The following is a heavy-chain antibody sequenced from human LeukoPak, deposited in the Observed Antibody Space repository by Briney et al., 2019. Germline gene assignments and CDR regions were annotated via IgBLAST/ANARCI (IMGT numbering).Heavy chain of an antibody. J-gene: IGHJ4*02. CDR1: GFTFSSYW. D-gene: IGHD6-25*01. V-gene: IGHV3-7*03. Sequence: GGSLRLSCAASGFTFSSYWTTWVRQAPGKGLEWVANIKQDGSDKYYVDSVKSRFTISRDNAKNSLNLQMNSLRAEDTAVYYCARVTEAALFDYWGQGTLVTVSS. CDR2: IKQDGSDK. CDR3: ARVTEAALFDY.